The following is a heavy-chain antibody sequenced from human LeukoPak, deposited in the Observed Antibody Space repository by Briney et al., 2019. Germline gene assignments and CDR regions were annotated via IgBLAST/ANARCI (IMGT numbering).Heavy chain of an antibody. CDR1: GGSISSYY. V-gene: IGHV4-59*01. D-gene: IGHD6-25*01. CDR2: IYYSGST. CDR3: ARTSQRLAYYYYYYYMDV. Sequence: PSETLSLTCTVSGGSISSYYWSWIRQPPGKGLEWIGYIYYSGSTNYNPSLKSRVTISVDTSKNQFSLKLSSVTAADTAVYYCARTSQRLAYYYYYYYMDVWGKGTTVTVS. J-gene: IGHJ6*03.